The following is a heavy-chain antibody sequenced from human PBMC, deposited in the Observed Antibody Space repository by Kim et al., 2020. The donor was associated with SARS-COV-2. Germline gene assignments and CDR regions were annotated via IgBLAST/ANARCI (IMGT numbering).Heavy chain of an antibody. CDR2: ISRNGGTF. CDR1: GFTFGDYA. V-gene: IGHV3-9*01. J-gene: IGHJ4*02. D-gene: IGHD5-12*01. Sequence: GGSLRLSCAASGFTFGDYAMHWVRQAPGKGLECVSGISRNGGTFLYADSVKGRFTISRDNAKNSLYLQMNSLRAEDTALYYCAKVREGIYYYWGQGTLVTVSS. CDR3: AKVREGIYYY.